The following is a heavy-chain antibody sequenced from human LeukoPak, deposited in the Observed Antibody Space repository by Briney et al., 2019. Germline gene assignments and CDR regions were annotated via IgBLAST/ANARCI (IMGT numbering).Heavy chain of an antibody. J-gene: IGHJ4*02. CDR3: ATDRQQLVTVFDY. Sequence: ASVKVSCKACGYTFTGYYMHWVRQAPCRGLDWLGYINPDNGVTNYEQKFRGRVTMNRDPSISTAYLQLSGLRSDGTAVYYCATDRQQLVTVFDYWGQGTLVSVSS. CDR1: GYTFTGYY. D-gene: IGHD6-13*01. CDR2: INPDNGVT. V-gene: IGHV1-2*02.